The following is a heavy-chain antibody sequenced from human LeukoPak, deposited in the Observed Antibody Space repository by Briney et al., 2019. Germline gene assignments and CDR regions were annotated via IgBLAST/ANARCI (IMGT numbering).Heavy chain of an antibody. D-gene: IGHD6-13*01. CDR1: GGSISSYY. J-gene: IGHJ5*02. CDR2: IYYSGST. CDR3: ASDRSSWNPGAPS. Sequence: SETLSLTCTVSGGSISSYYWSWIRQPPGKGLEWIGYIYYSGSTNYSPSLKSRVTISVDTSKNQFSLKLSSVTAADTAVYYCASDRSSWNPGAPSWGQGTLVIVSS. V-gene: IGHV4-59*08.